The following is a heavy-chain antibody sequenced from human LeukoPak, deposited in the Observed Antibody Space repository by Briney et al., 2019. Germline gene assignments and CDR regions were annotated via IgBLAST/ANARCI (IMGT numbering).Heavy chain of an antibody. V-gene: IGHV3-23*01. CDR2: INSGGSA. J-gene: IGHJ4*02. CDR3: AKGMPPAGAFDY. D-gene: IGHD1-26*01. CDR1: GFTFSNYD. Sequence: GGSLRLSCAASGFTFSNYDMSWVRQAPGKGLEWVSYINSGGSAYYADSVKGRFTISRDNSKNRLSLQMNSLRAEDTAVYYCAKGMPPAGAFDYWGQGTLVTVSA.